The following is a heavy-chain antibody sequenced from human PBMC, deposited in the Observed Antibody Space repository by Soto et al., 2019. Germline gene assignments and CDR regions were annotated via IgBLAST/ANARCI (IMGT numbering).Heavy chain of an antibody. V-gene: IGHV1-69*13. CDR1: GGTFSSSG. Sequence: SVKVSCKASGGTFSSSGFSWVREAPGQGLEWMGGIIPIFGTADYSQKFQGRVTITADEATSTAYMELSSLRSEDTAVYYCARGGLSPELSWFEPWGHGSLVTVS. D-gene: IGHD1-26*01. CDR2: IIPIFGTA. CDR3: ARGGLSPELSWFEP. J-gene: IGHJ5*02.